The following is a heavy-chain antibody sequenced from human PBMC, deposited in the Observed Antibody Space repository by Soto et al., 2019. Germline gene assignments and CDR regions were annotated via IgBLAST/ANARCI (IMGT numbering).Heavy chain of an antibody. Sequence: GRSLRLSCAASGFTFSDHYMDWVRQAPGKGLEWVARSRNRAKSYSTEYAASVKGRFTISRDDSKNSLYLQMNSLKTEDTAVYYCARTQILYFDYWGHGALVTVSS. CDR3: ARTQILYFDY. V-gene: IGHV3-72*01. J-gene: IGHJ4*01. CDR1: GFTFSDHY. CDR2: SRNRAKSYST.